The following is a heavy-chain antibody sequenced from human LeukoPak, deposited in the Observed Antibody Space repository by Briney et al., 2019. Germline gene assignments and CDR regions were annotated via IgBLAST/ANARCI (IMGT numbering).Heavy chain of an antibody. CDR3: VGGSGSGY. CDR1: GYSISSGYY. V-gene: IGHV4-38-2*02. CDR2: IYHSGST. Sequence: SETLSLTCTVSGYSISSGYYWGWIRQPPGKGLEWIGSIYHSGSTYYNPSLKSRVTISVDTSKNQFSLKLSSVTAADTAVYYCVGGSGSGYWGQGTLVTVSS. D-gene: IGHD3-10*01. J-gene: IGHJ4*02.